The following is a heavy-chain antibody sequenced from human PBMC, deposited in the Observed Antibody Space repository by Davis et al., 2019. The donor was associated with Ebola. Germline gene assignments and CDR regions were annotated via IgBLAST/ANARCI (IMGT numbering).Heavy chain of an antibody. CDR1: GGSISSDY. Sequence: PSETLSLTCSVSGGSISSDYWSWIRQPPGKGLEWIGYVFYTGFAHYNPSLKSRVTISVDTSKTQFSLRLTSVTAADTAVYYCARDIPGVLPGNPNWFDPWGQGTLVTVSS. D-gene: IGHD2-21*01. J-gene: IGHJ5*02. V-gene: IGHV4-59*01. CDR3: ARDIPGVLPGNPNWFDP. CDR2: VFYTGFA.